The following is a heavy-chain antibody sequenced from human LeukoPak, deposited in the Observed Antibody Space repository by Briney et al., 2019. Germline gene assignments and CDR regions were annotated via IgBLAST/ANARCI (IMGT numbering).Heavy chain of an antibody. CDR3: ARHQGYMDV. Sequence: PSETLSLTCTVSGGSISSYYWSWIRQPPGKGLEWIGYIHYSGSTNYNPSLRSRVTISADRSKNQFSLKLSPVTAADTAVYFCARHQGYMDVWGKGTTVTVSS. CDR1: GGSISSYY. CDR2: IHYSGST. V-gene: IGHV4-59*01. J-gene: IGHJ6*03.